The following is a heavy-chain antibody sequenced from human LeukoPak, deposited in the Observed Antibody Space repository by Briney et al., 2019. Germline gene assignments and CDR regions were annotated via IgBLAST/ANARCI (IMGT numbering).Heavy chain of an antibody. V-gene: IGHV1-69*02. Sequence: SVKVSCKASGGTFSSYTISWVRPAPGQGLEWMGRIIPILGIANYAQKFQGRVTITADKSTSTAYMELSSLRSEDTAVYYCATHPDYYDSSGYYSGSSDYWGQGTLVTVSS. D-gene: IGHD3-22*01. J-gene: IGHJ4*02. CDR2: IIPILGIA. CDR1: GGTFSSYT. CDR3: ATHPDYYDSSGYYSGSSDY.